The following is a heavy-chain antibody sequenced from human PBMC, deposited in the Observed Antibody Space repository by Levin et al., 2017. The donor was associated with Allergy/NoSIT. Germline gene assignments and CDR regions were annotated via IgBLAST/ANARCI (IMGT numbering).Heavy chain of an antibody. CDR1: GGTFSSYA. J-gene: IGHJ4*02. D-gene: IGHD3-16*01. CDR2: IIPIFGTA. V-gene: IGHV1-69*01. Sequence: KAGGSLRLSCKASGGTFSSYAISWVRQAPGQGLEWMGGIIPIFGTANYAQKFQGRVTITADESTSTAYMELSSLRSEDTAVYYCARPRELRLGETQQMDYWGQGTLVTVSS. CDR3: ARPRELRLGETQQMDY.